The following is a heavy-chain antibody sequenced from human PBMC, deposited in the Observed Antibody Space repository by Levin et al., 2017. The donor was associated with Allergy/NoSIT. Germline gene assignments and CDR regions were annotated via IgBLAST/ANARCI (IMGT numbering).Heavy chain of an antibody. V-gene: IGHV3-48*02. Sequence: GGSLRLSCVASGFTISTYSMNWVRQAPGKGLEWVAYISDTGSTIYYADSVRGRFTISRDNAKNSLYLQMNSLRDEDTDLYYCVREKSFYYDSSGENWGQGTRVTVSS. CDR3: VREKSFYYDSSGEN. CDR1: GFTISTYS. CDR2: ISDTGSTI. J-gene: IGHJ4*02. D-gene: IGHD3-22*01.